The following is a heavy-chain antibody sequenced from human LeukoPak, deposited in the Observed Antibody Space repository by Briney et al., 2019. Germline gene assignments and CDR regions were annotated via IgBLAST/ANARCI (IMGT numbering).Heavy chain of an antibody. CDR3: ANRDYP. V-gene: IGHV3-23*01. CDR2: ISGSGGST. Sequence: GGSLRLSCAAPGITFSSYAMSWVRQAPGKGLEWVSAISGSGGSTNYANSVKGRFTISRDNSKNTLYLQMNSLRVEDTAVYYCANRDYPWGQGTLVTVSS. J-gene: IGHJ5*02. CDR1: GITFSSYA.